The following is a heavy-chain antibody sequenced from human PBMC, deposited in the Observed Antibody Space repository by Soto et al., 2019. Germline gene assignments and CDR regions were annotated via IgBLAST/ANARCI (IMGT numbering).Heavy chain of an antibody. CDR3: ANSYGDYVRGMFDY. CDR2: ISGSGGST. D-gene: IGHD4-17*01. J-gene: IGHJ4*02. CDR1: GFTFSSYA. V-gene: IGHV3-23*01. Sequence: GGSLRLSCAASGFTFSSYAMSWVRQAPGKGLEWVSAISGSGGSTYYADSVKGRFTISRDNSKNTLYLQMNGLRAEDTAVYYCANSYGDYVRGMFDYWGQGTLVTVSS.